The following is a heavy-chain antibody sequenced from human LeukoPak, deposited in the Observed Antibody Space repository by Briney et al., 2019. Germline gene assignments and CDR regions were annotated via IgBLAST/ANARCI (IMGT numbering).Heavy chain of an antibody. CDR2: MNPNSGNT. CDR1: GYTFTSYD. D-gene: IGHD6-19*01. Sequence: ASVKVSCKASGYTFTSYDINWVRQATGQGLEWMGWMNPNSGNTGYAQKFQGRVTMTRNTSISTAYMELSSLRSEDTAVYYCAISVAGYSSGWYERYYFDYWGQGTLVTVSS. CDR3: AISVAGYSSGWYERYYFDY. V-gene: IGHV1-8*01. J-gene: IGHJ4*02.